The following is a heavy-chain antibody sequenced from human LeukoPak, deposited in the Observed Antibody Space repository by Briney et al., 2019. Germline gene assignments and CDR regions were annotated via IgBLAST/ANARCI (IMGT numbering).Heavy chain of an antibody. CDR2: IYYSGTT. Sequence: SETLSLTCTVSGGSISSYYWSWIRQPPGKGLEWIGYIYYSGTTNYSPSLKSRVTMSVDTSKNQFSLKLSSVTAADTAIYYCARETAAAGSFIAINDYWGQGTLVTVSS. CDR1: GGSISSYY. D-gene: IGHD6-13*01. CDR3: ARETAAAGSFIAINDY. V-gene: IGHV4-59*12. J-gene: IGHJ4*02.